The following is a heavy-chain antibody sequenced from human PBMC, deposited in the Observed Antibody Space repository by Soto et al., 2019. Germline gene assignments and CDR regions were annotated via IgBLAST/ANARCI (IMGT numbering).Heavy chain of an antibody. CDR1: GFSISTYA. V-gene: IGHV3-30*04. CDR2: ISYDGSNK. Sequence: QVHLVESGGGVVQPGRSLRLSCAASGFSISTYAMHWVRQAPGKGLEWVAIISYDGSNKNYADSVKGRFTISRDNSKNTLYVQVDGLRDEVSAVYYCAEGGYGEIGGYWGQGTQVTVSS. D-gene: IGHD5-12*01. J-gene: IGHJ4*02. CDR3: AEGGYGEIGGY.